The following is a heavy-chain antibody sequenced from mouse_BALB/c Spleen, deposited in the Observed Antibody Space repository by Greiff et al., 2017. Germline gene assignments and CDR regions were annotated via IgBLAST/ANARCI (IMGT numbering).Heavy chain of an antibody. V-gene: IGHV10-1*02. CDR2: IRSKSNNYAT. D-gene: IGHD1-2*01. Sequence: EVQLVESGGGLVQPKGSLKLSCAASGFTFNTYAMNWVRQAPGKGLEWVARIRSKSNNYATYYADSVKDRFTISRDDSQSMLYLQMNNLKTEDTAMYYCVRHYYGYGAYWGQGTLVTVSA. CDR3: VRHYYGYGAY. J-gene: IGHJ3*01. CDR1: GFTFNTYA.